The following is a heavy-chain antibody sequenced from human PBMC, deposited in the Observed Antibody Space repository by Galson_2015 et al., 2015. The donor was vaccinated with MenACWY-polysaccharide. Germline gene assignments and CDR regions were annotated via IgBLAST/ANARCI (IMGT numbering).Heavy chain of an antibody. CDR3: ARDPAVGTEYGLDV. CDR2: ISNNGRTI. D-gene: IGHD1-1*01. CDR1: GFTFSSYE. Sequence: SLRLSCAVSGFTFSSYEMNWVRQAPGKGLEWVSYISNNGRTIHYADSVKGRFTISRDNAKNSLYLQMNSLRAEDTAVYYCARDPAVGTEYGLDVWGQGATVTVSS. J-gene: IGHJ6*02. V-gene: IGHV3-48*03.